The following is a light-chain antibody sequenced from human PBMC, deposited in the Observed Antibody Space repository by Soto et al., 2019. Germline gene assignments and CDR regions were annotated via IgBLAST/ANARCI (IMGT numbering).Light chain of an antibody. V-gene: IGKV3-20*01. J-gene: IGKJ2*01. CDR3: HQFGSSPYT. CDR2: EAS. CDR1: QSLSSTY. Sequence: ENVLTQSPGTLSLSPGERATLSCRASQSLSSTYLAWYQQKPGQPPRLLMYEASSRAAGVPDRFSGSGSGTDFTLTIIRLEPEDFAVYSCHQFGSSPYTFGQGTKLEIK.